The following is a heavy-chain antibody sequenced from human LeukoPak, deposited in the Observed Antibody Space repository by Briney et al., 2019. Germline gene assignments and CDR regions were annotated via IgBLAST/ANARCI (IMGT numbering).Heavy chain of an antibody. CDR3: AREDYGEYNFDY. J-gene: IGHJ4*02. D-gene: IGHD4-17*01. CDR2: IAYDGTNI. Sequence: GGSLRLSCAASGFTFGHYAMHWVRQAPGKGLEWVAVIAYDGTNIHYADSVKGRFTISRDNSKNTLYLQTNSLRAEDTAVYYCAREDYGEYNFDYWGQGTLVTVSS. CDR1: GFTFGHYA. V-gene: IGHV3-30-3*01.